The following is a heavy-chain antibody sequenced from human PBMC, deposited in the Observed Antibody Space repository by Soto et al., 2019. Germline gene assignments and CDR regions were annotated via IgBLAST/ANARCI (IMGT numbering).Heavy chain of an antibody. Sequence: QVQLVQSGAEVKKPGASVKVSCKASGYTFTSYYMHWVRQAPGQGLEWMGIINPSGGSTSYAQKFQGRVTMTRGTSTSTVYMELSSLRSEDTAVYYCVRRPNIVATMLPFDIWGQGTMVTVSS. V-gene: IGHV1-46*03. D-gene: IGHD5-12*01. CDR3: VRRPNIVATMLPFDI. CDR1: GYTFTSYY. CDR2: INPSGGST. J-gene: IGHJ3*02.